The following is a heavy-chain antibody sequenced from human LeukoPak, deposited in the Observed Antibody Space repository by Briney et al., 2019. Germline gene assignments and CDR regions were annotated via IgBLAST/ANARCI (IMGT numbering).Heavy chain of an antibody. CDR3: ARDGHRMYYYGGSDYHFDY. J-gene: IGHJ4*02. CDR2: INAYSGIT. Sequence: GASVKVSCKASGYTFTSYGISWVRQAPGQGLEWMGWINAYSGITNYAQKVQGRVTMTTDTSTSTAYMELRSLRSDDTALYYCARDGHRMYYYGGSDYHFDYWGQGTLVTVSS. CDR1: GYTFTSYG. V-gene: IGHV1-18*01. D-gene: IGHD3-22*01.